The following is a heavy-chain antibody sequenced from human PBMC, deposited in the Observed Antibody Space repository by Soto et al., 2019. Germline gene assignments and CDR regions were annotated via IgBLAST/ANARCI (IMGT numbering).Heavy chain of an antibody. CDR3: ARDYYGMDV. CDR1: GFSLGSGCYS. J-gene: IGHJ6*02. Sequence: SDTLRLTCPFAGFSLGSGCYSWTWIRQSPGKGLEWIGYTYQSGSAYYNPSLKSRVTISVDRSKNQFSLNLTSVTAADTAVYYCARDYYGMDVWGQGTTVTV. V-gene: IGHV4-30-2*06. CDR2: TYQSGSA.